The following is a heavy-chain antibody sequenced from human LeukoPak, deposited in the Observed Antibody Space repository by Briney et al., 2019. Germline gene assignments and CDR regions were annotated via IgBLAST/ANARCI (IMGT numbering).Heavy chain of an antibody. CDR3: ARFASEKRLVRSYFDY. V-gene: IGHV4-39*01. J-gene: IGHJ4*02. D-gene: IGHD6-19*01. Sequence: PSETLSLTCTVSGGSMTSRNYYWGWIRQPPGKGLEWIGSVYSTGVTYYNPSLESRLTISVDTSKNQFSLRLSSVTAADTAVYYCARFASEKRLVRSYFDYWGQGTLVTVSS. CDR1: GGSMTSRNYY. CDR2: VYSTGVT.